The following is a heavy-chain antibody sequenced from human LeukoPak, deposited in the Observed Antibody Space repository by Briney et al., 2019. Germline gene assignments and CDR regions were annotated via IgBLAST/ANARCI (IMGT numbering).Heavy chain of an antibody. CDR3: ARGYSGGSFFDP. CDR1: GGSFSGYY. CDR2: INHSGTT. D-gene: IGHD2-15*01. J-gene: IGHJ5*02. V-gene: IGHV4-34*01. Sequence: PSETLSLTCAVYGGSFSGYYWSWVRQPPGKGPEWIGEINHSGTTNYNPSLKSRVTMSADTSKNQFSLNLISVTAADTAVYYCARGYSGGSFFDPWGQGTLVTVSS.